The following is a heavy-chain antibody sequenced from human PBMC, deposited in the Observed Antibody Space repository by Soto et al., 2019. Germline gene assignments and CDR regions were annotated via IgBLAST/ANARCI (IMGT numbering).Heavy chain of an antibody. CDR3: ARALDTIFGEDPYYYYGMDV. D-gene: IGHD3-3*01. Sequence: QVQLVQSGAEVKKPGSSVKVSCKASGGTFSSYAISWVRQAPGQGLELMGGIIPIFGTANYAQKFQGRVTITADEYTSTAYMEMSSLRSEDTAVYYCARALDTIFGEDPYYYYGMDVRGQGTTVTDSS. CDR1: GGTFSSYA. V-gene: IGHV1-69*01. J-gene: IGHJ6*02. CDR2: IIPIFGTA.